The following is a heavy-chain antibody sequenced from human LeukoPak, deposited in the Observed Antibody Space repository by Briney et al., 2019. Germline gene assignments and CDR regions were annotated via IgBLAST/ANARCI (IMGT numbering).Heavy chain of an antibody. V-gene: IGHV3-30-3*01. Sequence: GGSLRLSCAASGFTFSSYAMHWVRQAPGKGLEWVAVISYDGSNKYYADSVKGRFTISRDNSKNTLYLQMNSLRAEDTAVYYCARSEYYYGSGSYSDYWGQGTLVTVSS. D-gene: IGHD3-10*01. CDR3: ARSEYYYGSGSYSDY. J-gene: IGHJ4*02. CDR1: GFTFSSYA. CDR2: ISYDGSNK.